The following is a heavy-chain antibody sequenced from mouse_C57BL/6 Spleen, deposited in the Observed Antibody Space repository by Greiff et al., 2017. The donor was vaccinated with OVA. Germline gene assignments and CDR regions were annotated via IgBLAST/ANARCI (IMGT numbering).Heavy chain of an antibody. CDR3: ARGIYYGNYVDY. J-gene: IGHJ2*01. CDR1: GYTFTSSW. Sequence: QVQLQQPGAELVKPGASVKLSCKASGYTFTSSWMHWVKQRPGQGLEWIGMIHPNSGSTNYNEKFKSKATLTVDKSSSTAYMQLSSLTSEDSAVYYCARGIYYGNYVDYWGQGTTRTVSS. V-gene: IGHV1-64*01. D-gene: IGHD2-1*01. CDR2: IHPNSGST.